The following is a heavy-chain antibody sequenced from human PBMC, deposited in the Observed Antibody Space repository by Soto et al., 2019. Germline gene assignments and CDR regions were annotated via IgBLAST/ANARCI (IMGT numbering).Heavy chain of an antibody. CDR1: GGSISSGGYY. D-gene: IGHD1-1*01. V-gene: IGHV4-31*03. CDR3: ARWPQLEPRFDY. CDR2: IYYSGST. J-gene: IGHJ4*02. Sequence: PSETLSLTCTVSGGSISSGGYYWIWIRQHPGKGLEWIGYIYYSGSTYYNPSLKSRVTISVDTSKNQFSLKLSSVTAADTAVYYCARWPQLEPRFDYWGQGTLVTVSS.